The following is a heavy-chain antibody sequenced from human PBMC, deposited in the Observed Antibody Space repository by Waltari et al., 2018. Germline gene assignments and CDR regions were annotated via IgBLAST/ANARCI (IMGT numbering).Heavy chain of an antibody. J-gene: IGHJ4*02. CDR2: NSSTVTYT. CDR3: ATGGWGFYLDN. Sequence: EVQLVESGGGLVKPGGSLRLSCAASGFTFSSYSMNWVRQAPGEGLDWISSNSSTVTYTHYASSVKGRFTISRDNAKNSLYLQMNSLRAEDTGVYWCATGGWGFYLDNWGQGTLVTFSS. D-gene: IGHD7-27*01. CDR1: GFTFSSYS. V-gene: IGHV3-21*01.